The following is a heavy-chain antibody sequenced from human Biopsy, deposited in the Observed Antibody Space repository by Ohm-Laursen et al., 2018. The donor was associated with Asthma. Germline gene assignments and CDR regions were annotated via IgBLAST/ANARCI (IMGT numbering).Heavy chain of an antibody. CDR2: ISVYNSNT. D-gene: IGHD3-10*01. J-gene: IGHJ6*02. CDR3: ARAVDYSHYYGIDV. Sequence: GSSVKVSCKTSGYTFNSAGITWVRQAPGQGLEWMGWISVYNSNTKVAQKLQDRVTMITDTSTSTAYMELRGLRSDDTAVYFCARAVDYSHYYGIDVWGQGTTVTVS. V-gene: IGHV1-18*01. CDR1: GYTFNSAG.